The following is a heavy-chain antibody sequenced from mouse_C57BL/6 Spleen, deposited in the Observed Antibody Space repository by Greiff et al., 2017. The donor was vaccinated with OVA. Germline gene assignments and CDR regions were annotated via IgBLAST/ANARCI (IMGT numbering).Heavy chain of an antibody. CDR1: GYTFTSYW. CDR3: ARRGDYAWFAY. D-gene: IGHD2-4*01. J-gene: IGHJ3*01. V-gene: IGHV1-52*01. CDR2: IDPTDSET. Sequence: QVQLQQPGAELVRPGSSVKLSCKASGYTFTSYWMHWVKQRPIQGLEWIGNIDPTDSETHYNQKFKDKATLTGAKSSSTAYMQLSCLTYEDSAVYYCARRGDYAWFAYWGQGTLVTVSA.